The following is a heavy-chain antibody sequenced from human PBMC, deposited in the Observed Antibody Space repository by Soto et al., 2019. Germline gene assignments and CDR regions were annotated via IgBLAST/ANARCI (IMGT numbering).Heavy chain of an antibody. CDR3: ARVVGGYYYGMDV. CDR1: GGSIISSNW. V-gene: IGHV4-4*02. J-gene: IGHJ6*02. Sequence: QVQLQESGPGLVKPSGTLSLTCAVSGGSIISSNWWSWVRQPPGKGLEWIGEIYHSGSTNYHPSHKSRVPISVDKSKNQFSLKLSSVTAADKAVSYCARVVGGYYYGMDVWGQGTRVTVSS. D-gene: IGHD2-2*01. CDR2: IYHSGST.